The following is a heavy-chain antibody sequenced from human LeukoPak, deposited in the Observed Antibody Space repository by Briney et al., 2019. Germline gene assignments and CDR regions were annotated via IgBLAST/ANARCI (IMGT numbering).Heavy chain of an antibody. J-gene: IGHJ4*02. V-gene: IGHV3-11*01. CDR1: GFTFSDYY. D-gene: IGHD2-15*01. CDR2: ISSSGSTT. CDR3: AKGVATPGYCSGGSCYQYYFDY. Sequence: GGSLRLSCAASGFTFSDYYMSWIRQAPGKGLEWVSYISSSGSTTYYADSVKGRFTISRDNSKNTLYLQMNSLRAEDTAVYYCAKGVATPGYCSGGSCYQYYFDYWGQGTLVTVSS.